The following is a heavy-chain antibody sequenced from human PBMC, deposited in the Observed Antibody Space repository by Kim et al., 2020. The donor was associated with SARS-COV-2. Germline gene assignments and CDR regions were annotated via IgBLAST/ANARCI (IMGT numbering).Heavy chain of an antibody. J-gene: IGHJ4*02. CDR1: GFTVSSNY. CDR2: IYSGGST. CDR3: ASGSSSWYDLDY. Sequence: GGSLRLSCAASGFTVSSNYMSWVRQAPGKGLEWVSVIYSGGSTYYADSVKGRFTISRDNSKNTLYLQMNSLRAKDTAVYYCASGSSSWYDLDYWGQETLVTVSS. V-gene: IGHV3-66*02. D-gene: IGHD6-13*01.